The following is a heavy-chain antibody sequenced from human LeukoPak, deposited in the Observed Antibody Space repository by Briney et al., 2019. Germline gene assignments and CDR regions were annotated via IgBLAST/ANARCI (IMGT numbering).Heavy chain of an antibody. J-gene: IGHJ4*02. CDR3: AKDSAKKYDDY. Sequence: ASVKVSCKASGYTFTSYYMHWVRQAPGQGLEWMGIINPSGGSTSYAQKFQGRVTMTRDMSTSTVYMELSSLRSEDTAVYYCAKDSAKKYDDYWGQGTLVTVSS. V-gene: IGHV1-46*01. CDR2: INPSGGST. CDR1: GYTFTSYY. D-gene: IGHD2/OR15-2a*01.